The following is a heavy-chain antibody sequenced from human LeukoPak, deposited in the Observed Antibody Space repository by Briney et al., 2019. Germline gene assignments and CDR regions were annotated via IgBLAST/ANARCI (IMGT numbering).Heavy chain of an antibody. Sequence: GGSLRLSCAASEFTFSSYSMNWVRQAPGKGLEWVSYISGSGNTKYYADSVKGRFTISRDNAKNSLYLQMNSLRVEDTAVYYCARLYGDSNGTFFDHWGQGTLVTVSS. D-gene: IGHD5-18*01. V-gene: IGHV3-48*04. CDR3: ARLYGDSNGTFFDH. CDR1: EFTFSSYS. CDR2: ISGSGNTK. J-gene: IGHJ4*02.